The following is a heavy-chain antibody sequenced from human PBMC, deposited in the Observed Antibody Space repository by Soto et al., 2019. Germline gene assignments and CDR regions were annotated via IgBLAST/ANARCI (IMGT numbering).Heavy chain of an antibody. Sequence: EVKLLESGGGLVQPGGSLGLSCAASGFTFTTYAMSWIRQPPGKGLEWVSGISSSGDIPYYADSVKGRFTISRDQSKKTVYLQMNSLRAEDTALYYCAKVNSIVGDGDHDYWGQGTLVSVSS. CDR1: GFTFTTYA. CDR3: AKVNSIVGDGDHDY. J-gene: IGHJ4*02. D-gene: IGHD4-17*01. CDR2: ISSSGDIP. V-gene: IGHV3-23*01.